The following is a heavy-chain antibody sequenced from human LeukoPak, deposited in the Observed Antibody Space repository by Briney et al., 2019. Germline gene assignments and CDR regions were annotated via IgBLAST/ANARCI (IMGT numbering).Heavy chain of an antibody. V-gene: IGHV3-21*01. CDR2: ISSSSSYI. CDR1: GFTFSSYE. Sequence: GGSLRLSCAASGFTFSSYEMNWVRQAPGKGLEWVSSISSSSSYIYYADSVKGRFTISRDNAKNSLYLQMNSLRAEDTAVYYCARDLASGVFDYWGQGTLVTVSS. J-gene: IGHJ4*02. CDR3: ARDLASGVFDY. D-gene: IGHD2-21*01.